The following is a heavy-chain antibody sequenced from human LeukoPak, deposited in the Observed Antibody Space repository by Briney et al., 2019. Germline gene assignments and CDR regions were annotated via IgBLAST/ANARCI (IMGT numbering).Heavy chain of an antibody. CDR2: VTTYNGNT. D-gene: IGHD2-2*01. CDR3: ARRDCSSSSCHYYYYYMDV. Sequence: ASVKVSCKASGYTFTNFGISWVRQAPGQGLEWLGWVTTYNGNTNYAQKVQDRVTMTTDTSTSTAYMELRSLTSDDTAVYYCARRDCSSSSCHYYYYYMDVWGQGTTVTVSS. J-gene: IGHJ6*02. CDR1: GYTFTNFG. V-gene: IGHV1-18*01.